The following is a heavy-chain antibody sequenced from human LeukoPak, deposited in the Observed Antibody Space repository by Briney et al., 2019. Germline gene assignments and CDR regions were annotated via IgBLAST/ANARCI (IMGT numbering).Heavy chain of an antibody. J-gene: IGHJ4*02. CDR2: IRSKANSYAT. CDR1: GFTFSFSA. V-gene: IGHV3-73*01. CDR3: TTETSLYYFDY. D-gene: IGHD2-2*02. Sequence: PGGSLRLSCAASGFTFSFSAVHWVRQAPGKGLEWVGRIRSKANSYATAYTASVQGRFTISRDDSKNTAYLLMNSLKTEDTAVYYCTTETSLYYFDYWGQGTLVTVSS.